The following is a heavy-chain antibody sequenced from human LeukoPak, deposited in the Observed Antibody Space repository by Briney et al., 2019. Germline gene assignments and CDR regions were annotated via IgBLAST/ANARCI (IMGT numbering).Heavy chain of an antibody. CDR3: TKGGASLAARPHPLDI. D-gene: IGHD6-6*01. CDR2: IRYDGTNN. J-gene: IGHJ3*02. V-gene: IGHV3-30*02. CDR1: GFTFSTYG. Sequence: GGSLRLSCAASGFTFSTYGMHWVRRAPGKGLEWVSFIRYDGTNNYYAASVRGRFTNSRDNSNNTLYLQMNSLRPEDTALYYCTKGGASLAARPHPLDIWGQGTMVTVSS.